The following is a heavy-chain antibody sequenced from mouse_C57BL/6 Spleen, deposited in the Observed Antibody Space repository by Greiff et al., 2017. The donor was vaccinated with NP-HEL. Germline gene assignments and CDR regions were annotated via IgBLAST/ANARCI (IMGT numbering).Heavy chain of an antibody. CDR2: ISSGGSYT. J-gene: IGHJ3*01. V-gene: IGHV5-6*01. Sequence: EVNVVESGGDLVKPGGSLKLSCAASGFTFSSYGMSWVRQTPDKRLEWVATISSGGSYTYYPDSVKGRFTISRDNAKNTLYLQMSSLKSEDTAMYYCARHEGNYSNSSWFAYWGQGTLVTVSA. CDR1: GFTFSSYG. D-gene: IGHD2-5*01. CDR3: ARHEGNYSNSSWFAY.